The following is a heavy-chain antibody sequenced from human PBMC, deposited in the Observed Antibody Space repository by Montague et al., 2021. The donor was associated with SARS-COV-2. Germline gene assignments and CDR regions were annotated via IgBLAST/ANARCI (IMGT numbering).Heavy chain of an antibody. CDR1: GGSLSSYY. J-gene: IGHJ4*02. CDR2: VYYNGNT. V-gene: IGHV4-59*01. D-gene: IGHD6-25*01. Sequence: SETLSLTCNVSGGSLSSYYWSWIRQPPGKGLEWIGYVYYNGNTNXNPSLKSRIILSVDTSKNHFSLKVSSVTAADTAVYYCARGSKRSHYFDYWGQGTLVTVSS. CDR3: ARGSKRSHYFDY.